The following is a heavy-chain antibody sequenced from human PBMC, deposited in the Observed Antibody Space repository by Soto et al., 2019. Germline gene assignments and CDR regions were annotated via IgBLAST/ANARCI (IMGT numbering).Heavy chain of an antibody. CDR2: ISGSGGST. J-gene: IGHJ4*02. V-gene: IGHV3-23*01. Sequence: PGGSLRLSCAASGFTFSSYAMSWVRQAPGRGLEWVSAISGSGGSTYYADSVKGRFTISRDNSKNTLYLQMNSLRAEDTAVYYCARERACSGGSCYSLSIWGQGTLVTVSS. CDR3: ARERACSGGSCYSLSI. D-gene: IGHD2-15*01. CDR1: GFTFSSYA.